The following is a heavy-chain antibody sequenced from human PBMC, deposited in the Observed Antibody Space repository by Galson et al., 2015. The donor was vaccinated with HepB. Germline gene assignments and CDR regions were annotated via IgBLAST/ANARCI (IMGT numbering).Heavy chain of an antibody. CDR2: ISGYNGNT. V-gene: IGHV1-18*04. J-gene: IGHJ4*02. CDR1: GYTFSSYG. Sequence: SVKVSCKASGYTFSSYGISWVRQAPGQGLEWMAWISGYNGNTNYAQKFQGRVTMTTDTSTSTVYMELRSLRSDDTAVYYCARDLYGMVVAATLGYWGQGTLVTVSS. D-gene: IGHD2-15*01. CDR3: ARDLYGMVVAATLGY.